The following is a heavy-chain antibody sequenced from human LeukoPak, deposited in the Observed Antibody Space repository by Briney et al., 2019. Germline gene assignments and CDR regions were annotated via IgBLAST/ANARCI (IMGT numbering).Heavy chain of an antibody. CDR2: ISGSGGNT. CDR1: GFTFSNYG. D-gene: IGHD3-9*01. V-gene: IGHV3-23*01. CDR3: ARDPGYYSPGGDY. J-gene: IGHJ4*02. Sequence: TGGSLRLSCAASGFTFSNYGMSWVRQAPGKGLEWVSTISGSGGNTYYADSVKGRFTISRDNSKNTLYLQMNSLRAEDTAVYYCARDPGYYSPGGDYWGQGTLVTVSS.